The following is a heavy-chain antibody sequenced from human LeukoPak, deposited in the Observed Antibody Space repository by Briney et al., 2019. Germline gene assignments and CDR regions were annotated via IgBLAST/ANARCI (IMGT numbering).Heavy chain of an antibody. J-gene: IGHJ3*02. D-gene: IGHD3-16*01. Sequence: SETLSLTCTVSGGSISNGGYCWSWVRQHPGKGLEWIGSIFGSGSTYYNPSLKSRLTISVDTSKNLFSLKLTSVIAADTAVYYCARDFTGGTFDSWGQGTMVSVSS. V-gene: IGHV4-31*03. CDR3: ARDFTGGTFDS. CDR1: GGSISNGGYC. CDR2: IFGSGST.